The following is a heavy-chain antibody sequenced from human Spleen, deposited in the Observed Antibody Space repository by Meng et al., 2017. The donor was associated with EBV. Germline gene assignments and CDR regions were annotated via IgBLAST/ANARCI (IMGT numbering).Heavy chain of an antibody. Sequence: QVALVQSGAEENKPGASRKVSCKASGYTFSSHGISWVRQAPEQGLEWMGWISTYNANINYAQKYQGRVAMTTDTSTSTVYMELSSLRSEDTAVYYCATDILTGYYIFEHWGQGTLVTVSS. CDR1: GYTFSSHG. CDR2: ISTYNANI. D-gene: IGHD3-9*01. J-gene: IGHJ4*02. V-gene: IGHV1-18*01. CDR3: ATDILTGYYIFEH.